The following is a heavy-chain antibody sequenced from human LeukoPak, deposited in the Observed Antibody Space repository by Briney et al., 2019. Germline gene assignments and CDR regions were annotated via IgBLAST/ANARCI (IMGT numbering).Heavy chain of an antibody. CDR1: GYSFTTYW. J-gene: IGHJ4*02. Sequence: GESLKISCKGFGYSFTTYWIGWVRQMPGKGLECMGIIYPGDSDTRYSPSFQGQVTISADKSISTAYLQWSSLKASDTAMYYCARHETGPYFDYWGQGTLVTVSS. CDR2: IYPGDSDT. CDR3: ARHETGPYFDY. V-gene: IGHV5-51*01. D-gene: IGHD1-1*01.